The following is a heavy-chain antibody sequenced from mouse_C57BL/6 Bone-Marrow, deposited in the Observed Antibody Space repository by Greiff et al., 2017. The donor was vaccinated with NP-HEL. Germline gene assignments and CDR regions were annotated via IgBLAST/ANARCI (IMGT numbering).Heavy chain of an antibody. V-gene: IGHV1-53*01. Sequence: QVQLKQPGTELVKPGASVKLSCKASGYTFTSYWMHWVKQRPGQGLEWIGNINPSNGGTNYNEKFKSKATLTVDKSSSTAYMQLSSLTSEDSAVYDCARLSTIVTTSYFDYWGQGTTLTVSS. CDR3: ARLSTIVTTSYFDY. D-gene: IGHD2-5*01. CDR2: INPSNGGT. CDR1: GYTFTSYW. J-gene: IGHJ2*01.